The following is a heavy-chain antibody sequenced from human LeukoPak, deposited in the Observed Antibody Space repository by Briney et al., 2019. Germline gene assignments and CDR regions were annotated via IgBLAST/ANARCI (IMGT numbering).Heavy chain of an antibody. CDR3: ARARYGGNSAEYFQH. V-gene: IGHV1-69*13. Sequence: ASVKVSCKASGGTFSSYAISWVRQAPGQGLEWMGGIIPIFGTANYAQKFQGRVTITADESTSTAYMELSSLRSEDTAVYYCARARYGGNSAEYFQHWGQGTLVTVSS. J-gene: IGHJ1*01. CDR2: IIPIFGTA. D-gene: IGHD4-23*01. CDR1: GGTFSSYA.